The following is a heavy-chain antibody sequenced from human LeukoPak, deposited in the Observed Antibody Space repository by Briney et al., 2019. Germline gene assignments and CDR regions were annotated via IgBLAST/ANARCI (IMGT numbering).Heavy chain of an antibody. Sequence: PSETLSLTCTVSGGSISSSSYYWGWIRQPPGKGLEWIGSIYYSGSTYYNPSLKSRVTMSVDTSKNQFSLKLSSVTAADTAVYYCARASGYYYPPGYWGQGTLVTVSS. CDR3: ARASGYYYPPGY. CDR2: IYYSGST. V-gene: IGHV4-39*07. D-gene: IGHD3-3*01. J-gene: IGHJ4*02. CDR1: GGSISSSSYY.